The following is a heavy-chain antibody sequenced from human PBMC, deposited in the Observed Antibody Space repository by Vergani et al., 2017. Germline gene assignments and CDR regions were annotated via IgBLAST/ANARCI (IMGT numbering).Heavy chain of an antibody. D-gene: IGHD3-9*01. V-gene: IGHV3-15*01. Sequence: VQLVESGGGVVQPGRSLRLSCAASGFTFSSYGMHWVRQAPGKGLEWVGRIKSKTDGGTTDYAAPVKGRFTISRDDSKNTLYLQMNSLKTEDTAVYYCTTFPHLRYFDWLPPFWGQGTLVTVSS. CDR3: TTFPHLRYFDWLPPF. CDR1: GFTFSSYG. CDR2: IKSKTDGGTT. J-gene: IGHJ4*02.